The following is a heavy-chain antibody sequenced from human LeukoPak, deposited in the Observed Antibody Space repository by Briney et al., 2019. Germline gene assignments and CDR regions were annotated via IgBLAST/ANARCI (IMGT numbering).Heavy chain of an antibody. CDR3: ARHFVGIDI. V-gene: IGHV4-59*08. D-gene: IGHD2-15*01. J-gene: IGHJ3*02. Sequence: ASETLSLTCTVSGGSISSYYWSWIRQPPGKGLEWIGYIYYSGSTNYNPSLKSRVTISVDTSKNQFSLKLSSVTAADTAVYYCARHFVGIDIWGQGTMVTVSS. CDR1: GGSISSYY. CDR2: IYYSGST.